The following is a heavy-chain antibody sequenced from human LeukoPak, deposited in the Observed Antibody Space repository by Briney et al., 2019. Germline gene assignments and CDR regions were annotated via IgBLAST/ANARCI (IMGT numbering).Heavy chain of an antibody. J-gene: IGHJ4*02. D-gene: IGHD4-11*01. CDR1: GFTFSNYW. Sequence: GGSLRLSCAASGFTFSNYWMRWARQTPGKGLEWVANIKGDGSEINYVDSVKGRFTISRDNAKNSLSLQMNSLTADDTGVYYCAREGLPYSGVYWGQGTLVTVSS. CDR3: AREGLPYSGVY. CDR2: IKGDGSEI. V-gene: IGHV3-7*01.